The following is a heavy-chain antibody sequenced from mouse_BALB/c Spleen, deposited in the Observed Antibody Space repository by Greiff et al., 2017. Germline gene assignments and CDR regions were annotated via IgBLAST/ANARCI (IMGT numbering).Heavy chain of an antibody. V-gene: IGHV1-87*01. D-gene: IGHD2-14*01. CDR2: IYPGDGDT. J-gene: IGHJ1*01. CDR1: GYTFTSYW. Sequence: QVQLQQSGAELARPGASVKLSCKASGYTFTSYWMQWVKQRPGQGLEWIGAIYPGDGDTRYTQKFKGKATLTADKSSSTAYMQLSSLASEDSAVYYCATDYRYDVHFDVWGAGTTVTVSS. CDR3: ATDYRYDVHFDV.